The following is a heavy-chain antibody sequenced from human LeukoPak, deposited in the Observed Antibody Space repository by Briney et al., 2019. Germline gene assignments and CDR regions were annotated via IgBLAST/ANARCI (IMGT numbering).Heavy chain of an antibody. D-gene: IGHD6-19*01. CDR2: ISSHNGYT. J-gene: IGHJ5*02. V-gene: IGHV1-18*01. Sequence: SVKVSCKASGYTFISYGISWVRQAPGQGLEWMGWISSHNGYTKYAQKFQGRVTMTTDTSMSTAYMELGSLRSDDTAVYYCARRRAVAGVNWFDPWGQGTLVTVSS. CDR1: GYTFISYG. CDR3: ARRRAVAGVNWFDP.